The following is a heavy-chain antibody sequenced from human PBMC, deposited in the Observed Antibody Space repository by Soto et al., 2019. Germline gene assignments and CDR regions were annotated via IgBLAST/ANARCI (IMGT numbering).Heavy chain of an antibody. V-gene: IGHV3-23*01. J-gene: IGHJ4*02. Sequence: LRLSCAVSGFTFTDHAITWVRQAPGKGLEWVSTTSNNGDRTFYADSVKGRFTVSTDRTNNTLYLQMNSLRADDTAVYFCARPPLYSNGGYSDSCGQRTLVTVSS. CDR3: ARPPLYSNGGYSDS. CDR1: GFTFTDHA. D-gene: IGHD6-19*01. CDR2: TSNNGDRT.